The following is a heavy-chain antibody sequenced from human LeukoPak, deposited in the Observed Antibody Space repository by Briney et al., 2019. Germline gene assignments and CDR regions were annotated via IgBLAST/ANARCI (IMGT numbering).Heavy chain of an antibody. Sequence: PSETLSLTCTVSGGSISSYYWSWIRQPPGKGLEWIGYIYYSGSTNYNPSLKSRVTISVDTSKNQFSLKLSSVTAADTAVYYCARDVGYCSSTSCYYYYYGMDVWGKGTTVTVSS. D-gene: IGHD2-2*03. V-gene: IGHV4-59*12. CDR2: IYYSGST. CDR3: ARDVGYCSSTSCYYYYYGMDV. CDR1: GGSISSYY. J-gene: IGHJ6*04.